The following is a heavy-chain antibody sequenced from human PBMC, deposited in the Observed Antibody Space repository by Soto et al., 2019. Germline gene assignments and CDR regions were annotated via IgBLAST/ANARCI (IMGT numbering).Heavy chain of an antibody. CDR1: GGSISSYY. J-gene: IGHJ4*02. D-gene: IGHD2-8*01. CDR3: ARVKNGSPYFDY. CDR2: IYYSGST. V-gene: IGHV4-59*06. Sequence: TSETLSLTCTVAGGSISSYYWSWIRQPPGKGLEWIGYIYYSGSTYYNPSLKSRVTISVDTSKNQFSLKLSSVTAADTAVYYCARVKNGSPYFDYWGQGTLVTVSS.